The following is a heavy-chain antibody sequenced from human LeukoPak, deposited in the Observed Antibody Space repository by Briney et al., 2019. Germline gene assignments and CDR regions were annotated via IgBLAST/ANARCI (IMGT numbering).Heavy chain of an antibody. CDR2: ISSSGSTI. Sequence: PGGSLRLSCAASGFTFSDYYMSWIRQAPGKGLEWVSYISSSGSTIYYADSVKGRFTISRDNAKNSLYLQMNSLRAEDTAVYYCARDKAVAGIVYYYMDVWGIGTTVTVSS. V-gene: IGHV3-11*01. CDR3: ARDKAVAGIVYYYMDV. D-gene: IGHD6-19*01. J-gene: IGHJ6*03. CDR1: GFTFSDYY.